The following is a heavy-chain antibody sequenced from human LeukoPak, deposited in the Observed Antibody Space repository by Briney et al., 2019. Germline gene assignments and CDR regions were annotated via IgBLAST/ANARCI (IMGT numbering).Heavy chain of an antibody. Sequence: GGSLTLACAASGFTFIDYDMHWVRQVIGKVLEWVSAIGIRGDTHYSGSVKGRFTISRDNAESSLYLQMNSLRAEDTAVYCCARGGIQVSGIDEFDYWGQGTLVTVSS. D-gene: IGHD6-19*01. CDR1: GFTFIDYD. J-gene: IGHJ4*02. CDR2: IGIRGDT. CDR3: ARGGIQVSGIDEFDY. V-gene: IGHV3-13*01.